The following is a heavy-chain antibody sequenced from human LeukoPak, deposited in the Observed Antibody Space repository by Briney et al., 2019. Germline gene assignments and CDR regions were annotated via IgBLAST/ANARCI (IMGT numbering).Heavy chain of an antibody. CDR2: INHSGST. D-gene: IGHD6-13*01. Sequence: PSETLSLTCAVYGGSFSGYYWSWIRQPPGKGLEWIREINHSGSTNYNPSLKSRVTISVDTSKNQFSLKLSSVTAADTAVYYCASVPTNTIAAALHYYYYYGMDVWGQGTTVTVSS. CDR1: GGSFSGYY. J-gene: IGHJ6*02. CDR3: ASVPTNTIAAALHYYYYYGMDV. V-gene: IGHV4-34*01.